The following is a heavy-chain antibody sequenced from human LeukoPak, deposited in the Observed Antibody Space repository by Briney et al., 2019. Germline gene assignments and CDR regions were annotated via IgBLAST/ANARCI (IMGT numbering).Heavy chain of an antibody. Sequence: SETLSLTCTVSGYSISSGYYWGGIRQPPGKGLEWIGNIDYNEITYYNPSLKSRVTISVDTSKTQLSLKLNSVTAADTAVYYCARGGTIYSGSYWGQGTLVPVSS. CDR3: ARGGTIYSGSY. D-gene: IGHD1-26*01. J-gene: IGHJ4*02. CDR2: IDYNEIT. CDR1: GYSISSGYY. V-gene: IGHV4-38-2*02.